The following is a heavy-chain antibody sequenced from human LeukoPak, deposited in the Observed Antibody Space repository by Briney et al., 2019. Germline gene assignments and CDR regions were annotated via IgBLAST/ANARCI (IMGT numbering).Heavy chain of an antibody. CDR2: INPSGGST. Sequence: ASVKVSCKASGYTFTSYYIHWVRQAPGQGLDWMGIINPSGGSTSNAQKFQGRVTMTSDMSTSTVYMELSSLRSDDTAVYYCARPLAAAAGRRAGMMGDWGQGTLVTVSS. J-gene: IGHJ4*02. D-gene: IGHD6-13*01. V-gene: IGHV1-46*01. CDR3: ARPLAAAAGRRAGMMGD. CDR1: GYTFTSYY.